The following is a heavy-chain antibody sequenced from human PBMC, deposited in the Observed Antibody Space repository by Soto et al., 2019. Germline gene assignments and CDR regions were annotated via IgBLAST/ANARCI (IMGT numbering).Heavy chain of an antibody. CDR2: ISYDGSNK. CDR1: GFTFSSYG. D-gene: IGHD6-13*01. J-gene: IGHJ6*02. CDR3: AKAAAGEYYYYGMDV. Sequence: QVQLVESGGGVVQPGRSLRLSCAASGFTFSSYGMHWVRQAPGKGLEWVAVISYDGSNKYYADSVKGRFTISRDNSKNTLYLQMNSLGAEDTGVYYCAKAAAGEYYYYGMDVWGRGTTVAVSS. V-gene: IGHV3-30*18.